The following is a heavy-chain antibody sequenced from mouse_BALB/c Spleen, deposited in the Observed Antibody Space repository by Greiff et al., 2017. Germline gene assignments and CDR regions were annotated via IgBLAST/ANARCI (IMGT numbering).Heavy chain of an antibody. CDR1: GFSLTSYG. D-gene: IGHD1-1*01. CDR2: IWRGGST. V-gene: IGHV2-5-1*01. J-gene: IGHJ4*01. Sequence: QVHVKQSGPSLVQPSQSLSITCTVSGFSLTSYGVHWVRQSPGKGLEWLGVIWRGGSTDYNAAFMSRLSITKDNSKSQVFFKMNSLQADDTAIYYCATITTVVRYAMDYWGQGTSVTVSS. CDR3: ATITTVVRYAMDY.